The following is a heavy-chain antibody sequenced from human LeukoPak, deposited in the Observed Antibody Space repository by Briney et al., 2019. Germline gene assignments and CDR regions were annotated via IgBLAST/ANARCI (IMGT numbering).Heavy chain of an antibody. J-gene: IGHJ3*01. CDR3: ATDWGSGGSYLRALDL. D-gene: IGHD3-16*01. V-gene: IGHV3-15*01. CDR1: GFTFSNAW. CDR2: IRSNLYLGAT. Sequence: PGGSLRLSCAASGFTFSNAWLHWVRQAPGKGLEWVGRIRSNLYLGATDFAAPVRDRFTMSRDDSKNTLYLQMDSLKTEDTAMYYCATDWGSGGSYLRALDLWGQGTMVVVSS.